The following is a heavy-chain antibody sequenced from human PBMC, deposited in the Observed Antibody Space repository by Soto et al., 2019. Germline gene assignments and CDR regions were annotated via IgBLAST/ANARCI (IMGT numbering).Heavy chain of an antibody. Sequence: ASVKVSCKASGYTFTGYYMHWVRQAPGQGLEWMGWINPNSGGTNYAQKFQGRVTMTRDTSISTAYMELSRLRSDDTAVYYCARVGGGSSTVVTPAYYYGMDVWGQGTTVTVSS. J-gene: IGHJ6*02. CDR1: GYTFTGYY. CDR2: INPNSGGT. V-gene: IGHV1-2*02. D-gene: IGHD4-17*01. CDR3: ARVGGGSSTVVTPAYYYGMDV.